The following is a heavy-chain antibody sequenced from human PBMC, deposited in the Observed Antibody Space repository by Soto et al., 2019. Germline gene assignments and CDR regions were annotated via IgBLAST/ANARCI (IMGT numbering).Heavy chain of an antibody. Sequence: QVQLVQSGAEVKKPGSSVKVSCKASGGTFSSYAISWVRQAPGQGLEWMRGIIPIFGTANYAQKFQGRVTITADESTSPADMDLRTLRAEATAVYYCASPSVPAAVDYGMAVWGQGTTVTVSS. CDR3: ASPSVPAAVDYGMAV. D-gene: IGHD2-2*01. J-gene: IGHJ6*02. V-gene: IGHV1-69*12. CDR2: IIPIFGTA. CDR1: GGTFSSYA.